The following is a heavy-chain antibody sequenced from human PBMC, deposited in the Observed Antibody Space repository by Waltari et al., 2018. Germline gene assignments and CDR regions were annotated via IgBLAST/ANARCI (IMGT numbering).Heavy chain of an antibody. CDR3: ARVSSEVPPSLFDP. CDR1: GFTISSCA. D-gene: IGHD2-2*01. Sequence: EVQLVESGGGLVQPGGSLRLSCAASGFTISSCAMSWVRQAPGKGLVWVSAISGSGGSTYYADSVKGRFTISRDNSKNTLYLQMNSLRSEDTAVYYCARVSSEVPPSLFDPWGQGTLVTVSS. J-gene: IGHJ5*02. V-gene: IGHV3-23*04. CDR2: ISGSGGST.